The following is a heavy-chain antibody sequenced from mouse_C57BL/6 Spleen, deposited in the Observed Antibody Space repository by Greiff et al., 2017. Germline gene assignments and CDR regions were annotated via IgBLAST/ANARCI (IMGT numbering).Heavy chain of an antibody. CDR2: ISSGGSYT. CDR1: GFTFSSYG. J-gene: IGHJ4*01. CDR3: ARLTGTPYYAMDY. Sequence: DVMLVESGGDLVKPGGSLKLSCAASGFTFSSYGMSWVRQTPDKRLEWVATISSGGSYTYYPDSVKGRFTISRDNAKNTLYLQMSSLKSEDTAMYDCARLTGTPYYAMDYWGQGTSVTVSS. V-gene: IGHV5-6*02. D-gene: IGHD4-1*01.